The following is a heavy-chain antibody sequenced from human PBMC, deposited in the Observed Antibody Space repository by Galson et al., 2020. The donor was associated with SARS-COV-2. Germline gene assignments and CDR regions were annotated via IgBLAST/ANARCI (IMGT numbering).Heavy chain of an antibody. CDR1: GYTFISYG. D-gene: IGHD6-13*01. CDR2: NSDYNGNT. CDR3: ARAWDSSTWKTYFDY. J-gene: IGHJ4*02. Sequence: ASVKVSCQASGYTFISYGISWVRQAPGQGLEWMGWNSDYNGNTNYAPRPQGRVTMTTDTSTRTAYMELRSLRSDDTAVYYCARAWDSSTWKTYFDYWGQGTLVTVSS. V-gene: IGHV1-18*01.